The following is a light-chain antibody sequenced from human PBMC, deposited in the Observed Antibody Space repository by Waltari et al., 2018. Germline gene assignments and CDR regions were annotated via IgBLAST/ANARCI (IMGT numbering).Light chain of an antibody. CDR2: VAS. CDR1: QSISIY. Sequence: DIQMTQSPSSLSASVGDGVTITCRASQSISIYLNWYQQKPGKAPKLLIYVASTLHSGVPSRFSGSRSGTEFTLTISSLQPEDFATYYCQKSSSTPPWTFGQGTKVEIK. CDR3: QKSSSTPPWT. V-gene: IGKV1-39*01. J-gene: IGKJ1*01.